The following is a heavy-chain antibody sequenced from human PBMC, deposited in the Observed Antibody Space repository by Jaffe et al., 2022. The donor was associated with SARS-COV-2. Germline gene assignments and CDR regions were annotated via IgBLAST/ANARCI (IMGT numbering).Heavy chain of an antibody. Sequence: EVQLVESGGGLVQPGGSLRLSCAASGFAFSSYAMSWVRQAPGKGLEWVSTISGRGGSTYYADSVKGRFTISRDNSKNTLFLQMNSLRAEDTAVYYCAEGFRTGHCSNWGQGTLVTVSS. CDR3: AEGFRTGHCSN. D-gene: IGHD2-21*02. V-gene: IGHV3-23*04. J-gene: IGHJ4*02. CDR2: ISGRGGST. CDR1: GFAFSSYA.